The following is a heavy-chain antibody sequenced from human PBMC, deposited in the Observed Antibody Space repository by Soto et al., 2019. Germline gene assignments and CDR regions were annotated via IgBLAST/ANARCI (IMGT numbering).Heavy chain of an antibody. D-gene: IGHD3-16*01. Sequence: GGSLRLSCAASGFTFSIYAMSWVRQAPGKGLEWVSAISGSGENTYYAASVKVRFTISRDNSKNTLYLQMNSLSADDTAVYFCTKETTPFWGIVTIDYWGQGTL. CDR2: ISGSGENT. CDR1: GFTFSIYA. J-gene: IGHJ4*02. V-gene: IGHV3-23*01. CDR3: TKETTPFWGIVTIDY.